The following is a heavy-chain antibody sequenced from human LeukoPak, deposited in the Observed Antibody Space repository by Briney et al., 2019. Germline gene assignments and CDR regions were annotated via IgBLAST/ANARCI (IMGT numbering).Heavy chain of an antibody. CDR2: INPNSADT. CDR3: ARDMDTGPDLFDY. J-gene: IGHJ4*02. Sequence: EASVKVSCKASGYTFTGYYMHWVRQAPGQGLEWMGWINPNSADTDYAQKFQGRVTMTRDTSISIAYMELNRLTSDDTAVYYCARDMDTGPDLFDYWGQGTLVTVSS. V-gene: IGHV1-2*02. CDR1: GYTFTGYY. D-gene: IGHD5-18*01.